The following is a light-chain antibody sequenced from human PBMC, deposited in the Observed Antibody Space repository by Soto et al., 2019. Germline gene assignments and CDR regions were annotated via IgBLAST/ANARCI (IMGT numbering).Light chain of an antibody. CDR2: GNS. J-gene: IGLJ1*01. CDR1: SSNIGAGYD. Sequence: QSVLTQPPSVSGAPGPRVTISCTGSSSNIGAGYDVHWYQQLPGTAPKLLIDGNSNRPSGVPDRFSGSKSGTSASLAITGLQAEDEADYYCQSYDSSLSRVFGTGTKLTVL. CDR3: QSYDSSLSRV. V-gene: IGLV1-40*01.